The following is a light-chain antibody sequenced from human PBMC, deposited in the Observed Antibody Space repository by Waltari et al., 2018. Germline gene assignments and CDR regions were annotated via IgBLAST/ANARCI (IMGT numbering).Light chain of an antibody. CDR3: QQYYSTPLT. V-gene: IGKV1-9*01. Sequence: DIQLTQSPSFLSASVGDRVTITCRASQDITSFLAWYQQKPGKAPKLLIFAASTLQGGVPSRFSGSGSGTEFTLTISSLQAEDVAVYYCQQYYSTPLTFGGGTKVEIK. CDR1: QDITSF. J-gene: IGKJ4*01. CDR2: AAS.